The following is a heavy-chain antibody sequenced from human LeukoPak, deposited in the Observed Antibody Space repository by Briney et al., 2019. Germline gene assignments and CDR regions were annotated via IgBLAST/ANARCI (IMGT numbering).Heavy chain of an antibody. Sequence: SETLSLTCTVSGGSISSYYWSWIRQPPGKGLEWIGYIYYSGTTNYNPSLKSRVTISVDTSRNQFSLKLSSVTAADTAVYYCARGVYIAAAQYGYWGQGTPVTVSS. CDR3: ARGVYIAAAQYGY. CDR1: GGSISSYY. J-gene: IGHJ4*02. D-gene: IGHD6-13*01. V-gene: IGHV4-59*01. CDR2: IYYSGTT.